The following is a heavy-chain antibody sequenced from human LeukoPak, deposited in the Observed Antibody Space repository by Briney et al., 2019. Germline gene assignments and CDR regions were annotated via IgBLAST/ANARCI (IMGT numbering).Heavy chain of an antibody. CDR3: AKTPRDHYDVWSGYYTTESID. D-gene: IGHD3-3*01. V-gene: IGHV3-30*02. J-gene: IGHJ4*02. CDR1: GFTFSSYG. Sequence: GGSLRLSCAASGFTFSSYGMHWVRQAPGKGLEWVAFIRYDGSNKYYADSVKGRFTISRDNSKNTLYLQMNSLRAEDTAVYYCAKTPRDHYDVWSGYYTTESIDWGQGTLVTVSS. CDR2: IRYDGSNK.